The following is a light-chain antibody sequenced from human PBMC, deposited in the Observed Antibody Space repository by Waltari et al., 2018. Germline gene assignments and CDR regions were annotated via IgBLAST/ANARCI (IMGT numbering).Light chain of an antibody. CDR2: GAS. V-gene: IGKV3-20*01. Sequence: RARMGFSQSVLLGCQQKPGQPPSRLSYGASSRAAGCPDRLSGSWSGTDFTLTISRLEPEDFAVYYCQQYGTSPPLTFGGGTKVEIK. J-gene: IGKJ4*01. CDR1: MGFSQSV. CDR3: QQYGTSPPLT.